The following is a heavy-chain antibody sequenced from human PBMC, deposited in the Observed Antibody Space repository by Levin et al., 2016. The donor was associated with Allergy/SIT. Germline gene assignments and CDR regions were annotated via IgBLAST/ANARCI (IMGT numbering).Heavy chain of an antibody. V-gene: IGHV3-23*01. J-gene: IGHJ6*02. CDR3: ANLMTTVTTYYYGMDV. Sequence: WIRQPPGKGLEWVSAISGSGGSTYYADSVKGRFTISRDNSKNTLYLQMNSLRAEDTAVYYCANLMTTVTTYYYGMDVWGQGTTVTVSS. CDR2: ISGSGGST. D-gene: IGHD4-17*01.